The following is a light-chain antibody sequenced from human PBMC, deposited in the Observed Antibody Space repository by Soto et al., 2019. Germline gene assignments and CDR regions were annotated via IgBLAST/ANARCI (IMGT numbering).Light chain of an antibody. CDR3: QQFHDWPMT. CDR2: GAS. V-gene: IGKV3-15*01. Sequence: EIVMTQSPATLSVSPGERATLSCRASQSISSNLAWYQQKPGQAPRLLISGASTRATGIPARFSGSGSGTDFNLTIRSLQSEDVAVYYCQQFHDWPMTFGPGTKVDIK. CDR1: QSISSN. J-gene: IGKJ3*01.